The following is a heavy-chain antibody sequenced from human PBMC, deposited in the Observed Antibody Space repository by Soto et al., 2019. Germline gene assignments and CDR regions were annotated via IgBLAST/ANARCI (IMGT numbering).Heavy chain of an antibody. CDR3: VQDRYYDSSGYYPSY. CDR2: ISYDGRDI. V-gene: IGHV3-30*18. Sequence: QVQLVEPGGGVVQPGRSLRLSCAASGFIFSTYGMHWVRQAPGKGLEWVAVISYDGRDILYADSVKGRFTISRADSKNTLCLQMNSLRAEDTAMYYCVQDRYYDSSGYYPSYWGQGTLVTVSS. CDR1: GFIFSTYG. J-gene: IGHJ4*02. D-gene: IGHD3-22*01.